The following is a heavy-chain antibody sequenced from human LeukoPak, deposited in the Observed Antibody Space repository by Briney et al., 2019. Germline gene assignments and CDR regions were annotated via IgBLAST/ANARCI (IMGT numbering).Heavy chain of an antibody. CDR2: IIPIFGTA. V-gene: IGHV1-69*13. CDR3: ARSVPYGDYVWAGYYYGMDV. CDR1: GGTFSSYA. J-gene: IGHJ6*02. Sequence: ASVKVSCKASGGTFSSYAISWVRQAPEQGLEWMGGIIPIFGTANYAQKFQGRVTITADESTSTAYMELSSLRSEDTAVYYCARSVPYGDYVWAGYYYGMDVWGQGTTVTVSS. D-gene: IGHD4-17*01.